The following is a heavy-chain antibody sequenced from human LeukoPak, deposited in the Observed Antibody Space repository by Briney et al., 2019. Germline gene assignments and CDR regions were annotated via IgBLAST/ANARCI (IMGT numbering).Heavy chain of an antibody. CDR2: MYYSGHT. D-gene: IGHD2-8*01. CDR3: ASGHCTDGVCFFDY. Sequence: PSETLSLTSNVSGGAMSTYYWNWIRQSPGKGLDWIGYMYYSGHTNYNPSLKSRVTISLDTSKNQFSLSLTSVTAADTAVYYCASGHCTDGVCFFDYWGLGTLVTVSS. V-gene: IGHV4-59*01. CDR1: GGAMSTYY. J-gene: IGHJ4*02.